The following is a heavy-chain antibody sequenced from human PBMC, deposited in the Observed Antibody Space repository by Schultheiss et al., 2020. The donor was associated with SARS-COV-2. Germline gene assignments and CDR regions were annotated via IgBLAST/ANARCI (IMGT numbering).Heavy chain of an antibody. Sequence: SETLSLTCSVYGGSFSGYYWSWIRQPPGKGLEWFGRIYTSGSTNYNPSLKSRVTMSVDTSKNQFSLKLSSVTAADTAVYYCATLMVYASEFDYLGQRTLVTGSS. CDR3: ATLMVYASEFDY. J-gene: IGHJ4*01. CDR2: IYTSGST. CDR1: GGSFSGYY. D-gene: IGHD2-8*01. V-gene: IGHV4-59*10.